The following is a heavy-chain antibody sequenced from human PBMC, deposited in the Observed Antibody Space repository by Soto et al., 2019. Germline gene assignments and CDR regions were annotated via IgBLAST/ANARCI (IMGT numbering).Heavy chain of an antibody. D-gene: IGHD4-4*01. V-gene: IGHV3-11*06. CDR1: GFTFSEYY. J-gene: IGHJ4*02. Sequence: NPGGSLRLSCAASGFTFSEYYMSWIRQAPGKGLEWLSYISSDSTYTRYADSVKGRFTISRDNAKKSLYLQMNSLRAEDTAVYYCARDPHSNYDFVDYWGQGTLVTVSS. CDR2: ISSDSTYT. CDR3: ARDPHSNYDFVDY.